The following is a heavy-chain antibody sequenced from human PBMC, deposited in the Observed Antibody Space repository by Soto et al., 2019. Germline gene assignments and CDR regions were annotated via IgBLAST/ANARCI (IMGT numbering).Heavy chain of an antibody. CDR1: GGTFSSYA. D-gene: IGHD3-22*01. CDR2: IIPIFGTA. Sequence: QVQLVQSGAEVKKPGSSVKVSCKASGGTFSSYAISWVRQAPGQGLEWMGGIIPIFGTANYAQKFQGRVTITADESTSTAYMELISLRSEDTAVYYCARVLNDEVYYDSSGAWYFDLWGRGTLVTVSS. J-gene: IGHJ2*01. V-gene: IGHV1-69*01. CDR3: ARVLNDEVYYDSSGAWYFDL.